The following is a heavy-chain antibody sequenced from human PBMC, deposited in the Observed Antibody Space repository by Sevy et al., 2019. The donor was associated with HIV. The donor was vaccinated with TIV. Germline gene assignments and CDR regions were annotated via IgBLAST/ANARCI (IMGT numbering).Heavy chain of an antibody. Sequence: GGSLRLSCAASGFTFSSYGMHWVRQAPGKGLEWVAVISYDGSNKYYADSVKGRFTISRDNSKNTLYLQMNSLRAEDTAVYYCAKPASLGGNYFDYWGQGTLVTVSS. CDR1: GFTFSSYG. D-gene: IGHD6-6*01. J-gene: IGHJ4*02. CDR2: ISYDGSNK. CDR3: AKPASLGGNYFDY. V-gene: IGHV3-30*18.